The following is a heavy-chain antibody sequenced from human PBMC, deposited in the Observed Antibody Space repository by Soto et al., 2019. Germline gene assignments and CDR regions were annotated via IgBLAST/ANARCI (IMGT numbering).Heavy chain of an antibody. CDR2: IYHSGTT. CDR1: GGSISSYSW. Sequence: QMQLQESGPGLVEPSGTLSLICAVSGGSISSYSWWSWVRQSPGSGLEWIGEIYHSGTTNYNPSLQSRATMSVDKSKNQVSLRLTSVTAADTAVYYCARSPSGSRYYPYDSWGQGSLVTVSS. D-gene: IGHD6-13*01. V-gene: IGHV4-4*02. CDR3: ARSPSGSRYYPYDS. J-gene: IGHJ4*02.